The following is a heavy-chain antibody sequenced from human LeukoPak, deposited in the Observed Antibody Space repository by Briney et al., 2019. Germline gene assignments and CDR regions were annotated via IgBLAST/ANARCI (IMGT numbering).Heavy chain of an antibody. D-gene: IGHD3-3*01. CDR2: TSPKSGAT. J-gene: IGHJ4*02. V-gene: IGHV1-2*02. CDR3: AAAPGQITIQGDY. Sequence: ASVKVSCKASGYTFTDYYIHWVRQAPGQGLEWMGWTSPKSGATNSAQKFQDRVTMTRDTSISTAYMELSSLRSEDTAVYYCAAAPGQITIQGDYWGQGTLVTVSS. CDR1: GYTFTDYY.